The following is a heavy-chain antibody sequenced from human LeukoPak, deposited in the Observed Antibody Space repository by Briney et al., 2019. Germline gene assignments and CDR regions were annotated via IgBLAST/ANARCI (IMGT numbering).Heavy chain of an antibody. D-gene: IGHD6-13*01. Sequence: GGSLRLSCAASGFTFDVYAMHWVRPAPGKGLEWVSGISWNSGSIGYADSVKGRFTISRDNAKNPLYLQMNSLRAEDTALYYCVKNIGGYSSSWYRGVDAFDIWGQGTMVTVSS. CDR1: GFTFDVYA. CDR2: ISWNSGSI. J-gene: IGHJ3*02. V-gene: IGHV3-9*01. CDR3: VKNIGGYSSSWYRGVDAFDI.